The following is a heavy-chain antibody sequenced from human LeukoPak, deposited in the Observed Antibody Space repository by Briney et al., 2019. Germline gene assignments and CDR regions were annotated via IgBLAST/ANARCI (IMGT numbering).Heavy chain of an antibody. Sequence: ASVKVSCKASGGTFSSYTISWVRQAPGQGLEWMGRIIPILGIANYAQKSQGRVTITADKSTSTAYMELSSLRSEDTAVYYCARGPPLDGYSYGENWFDPWGQGTLVTVSS. CDR2: IIPILGIA. J-gene: IGHJ5*02. CDR3: ARGPPLDGYSYGENWFDP. CDR1: GGTFSSYT. D-gene: IGHD5-18*01. V-gene: IGHV1-69*02.